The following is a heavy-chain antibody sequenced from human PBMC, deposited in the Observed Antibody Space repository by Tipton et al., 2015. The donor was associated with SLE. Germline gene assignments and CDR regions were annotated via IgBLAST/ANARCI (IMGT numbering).Heavy chain of an antibody. D-gene: IGHD3-16*01. J-gene: IGHJ6*03. CDR3: ARGRPRATQAWGGYYYYMDV. V-gene: IGHV4-34*01. Sequence: TLSLTCAVYGGSFSGYYWSWIRQPPGKGLEWIGEINHSGSTNYNPSLKSRITISVDTPKNQFSLRLSSVTAADTAVYYCARGRPRATQAWGGYYYYMDVWGKGTTVTVSS. CDR1: GGSFSGYY. CDR2: INHSGST.